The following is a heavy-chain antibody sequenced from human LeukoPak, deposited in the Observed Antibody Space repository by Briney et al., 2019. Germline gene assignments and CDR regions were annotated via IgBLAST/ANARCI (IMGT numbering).Heavy chain of an antibody. CDR1: GYTFTSYD. D-gene: IGHD5-18*01. CDR3: ARVTLVDTAMVSPPHFDY. Sequence: ASVKVSCKASGYTFTSYDINWVRQATGQGLEWMGWMNPNSGNTGYAQKFQGRVTMTRNTSISTAYMGLSSLRSEDTAVYYCARVTLVDTAMVSPPHFDYWGQGTLVTVSS. J-gene: IGHJ4*02. CDR2: MNPNSGNT. V-gene: IGHV1-8*01.